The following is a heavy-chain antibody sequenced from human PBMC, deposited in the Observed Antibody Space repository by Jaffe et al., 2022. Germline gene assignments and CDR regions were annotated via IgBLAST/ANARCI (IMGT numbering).Heavy chain of an antibody. V-gene: IGHV3-30*02. CDR2: IWYNGIHQ. J-gene: IGHJ4*02. CDR1: GFTFSNYG. CDR3: AKMFYSGSGTFQPLES. Sequence: QVQLVESGGGVVQPGGSLRLSCAASGFTFSNYGMHWVRQAPGKGLEWVTFIWYNGIHQYYADSVKGRFTISRDDSKNTLYLQMNSLRGEDTAVYYCAKMFYSGSGTFQPLESWGQGTLVTVSS. D-gene: IGHD3-10*01.